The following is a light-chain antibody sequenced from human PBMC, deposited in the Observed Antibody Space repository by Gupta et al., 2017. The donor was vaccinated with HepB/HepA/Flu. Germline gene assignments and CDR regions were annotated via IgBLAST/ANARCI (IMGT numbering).Light chain of an antibody. CDR2: DVT. CDR1: SSDIGSDNY. J-gene: IGLJ3*02. V-gene: IGLV2-14*01. CDR3: SSYTTSSTLV. Sequence: QSALTQPASVSESPGQSITISCTGSSSDIGSDNYVSWYQQHPGKAPKLIICDVTNRPSGPSDRSAAYKAGTTALTTISGHQAEDEAYYYCSSYTTSSTLVLGGGTKLTVL.